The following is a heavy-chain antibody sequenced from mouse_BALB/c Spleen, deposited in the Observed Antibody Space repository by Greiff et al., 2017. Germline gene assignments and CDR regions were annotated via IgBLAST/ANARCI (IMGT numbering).Heavy chain of an antibody. CDR3: ARHGDSSGYRDAY. Sequence: EVQRVESGGGLVKPGGSLKLSCAASGFAFSSYDMSWVRQTPEKRLEWVAYISSGGGSTYYPDTVKGRFTISRDNAKNTLYLQMSSLKSEDTAMYYCARHGDSSGYRDAYWGQGTLVTVSA. V-gene: IGHV5-12-1*01. D-gene: IGHD3-2*01. CDR2: ISSGGGST. J-gene: IGHJ3*01. CDR1: GFAFSSYD.